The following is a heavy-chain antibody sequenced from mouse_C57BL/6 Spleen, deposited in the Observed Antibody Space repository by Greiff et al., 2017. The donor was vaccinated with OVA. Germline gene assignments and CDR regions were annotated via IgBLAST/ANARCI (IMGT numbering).Heavy chain of an antibody. D-gene: IGHD2-2*01. CDR2: ISSGGSYT. V-gene: IGHV5-6*01. CDR3: ASLMVSGYFAY. Sequence: EVQVVESGGDLVKPGGSLKLSCAASGFTFSSYGMSWVRQTPDKRLEWVATISSGGSYTYYPDSVKGRFTISRDNAKNTLYLQMSSLKSEDTAMYYCASLMVSGYFAYWGQGTTLTVSS. J-gene: IGHJ2*01. CDR1: GFTFSSYG.